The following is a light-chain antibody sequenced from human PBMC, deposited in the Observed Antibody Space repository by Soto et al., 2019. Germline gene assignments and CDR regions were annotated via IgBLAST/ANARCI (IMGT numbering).Light chain of an antibody. CDR2: GAS. V-gene: IGKV3-11*01. J-gene: IGKJ5*01. CDR3: QQRSNWPLT. CDR1: QSVSTN. Sequence: EIVMTHSPATLSVSPGEVATLSCRASQSVSTNLAWYQQKPGQAPRLLINGASTRATGVPARFSGSGSGTDFTLTISSLQPEDFAVYYCQQRSNWPLTFGQGTRLEIK.